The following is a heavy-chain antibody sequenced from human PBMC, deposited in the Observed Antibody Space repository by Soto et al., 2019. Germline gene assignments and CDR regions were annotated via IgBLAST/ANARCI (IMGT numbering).Heavy chain of an antibody. CDR3: ARHLTGLDP. Sequence: SETLSLTCTVSGGSISSFYWTWIRQPPGKGLEYIGYIHYSGSTNYSPSLKSRVTISLDTSKNHFSLKLTSVTAADTAVYYCARHLTGLDPWGQGTLVTVSS. J-gene: IGHJ5*02. CDR2: IHYSGST. V-gene: IGHV4-59*08. CDR1: GGSISSFY.